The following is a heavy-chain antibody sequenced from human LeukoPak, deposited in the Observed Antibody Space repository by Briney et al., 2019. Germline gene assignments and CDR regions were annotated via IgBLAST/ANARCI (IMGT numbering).Heavy chain of an antibody. D-gene: IGHD6-19*01. J-gene: IGHJ6*03. CDR1: GGTFNSYA. CDR2: IIPIFGTT. V-gene: IGHV1-69*06. Sequence: SVKVSCKASGGTFNSYAISWVRQAPGQGLEWMGGIIPIFGTTNYARKFRGRVTLTADKSTRTAYMELSSLRSEDTAVYYCARGGLAHYYYYMDVWGKGTTVTISS. CDR3: ARGGLAHYYYYMDV.